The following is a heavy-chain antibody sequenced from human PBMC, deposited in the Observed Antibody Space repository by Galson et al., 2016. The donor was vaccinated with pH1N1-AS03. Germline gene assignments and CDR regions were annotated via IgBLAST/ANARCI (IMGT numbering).Heavy chain of an antibody. CDR3: AKDGRSTGWYDY. CDR2: INGGGGDT. J-gene: IGHJ4*02. D-gene: IGHD6-19*01. Sequence: SLRLSCAASGFTFPSYAMSWVRQAPGKGLEWVSAINGGGGDTYYADAVKGRFTISRDNSKNTLYLQMNSLRAEDTAVYYYAKDGRSTGWYDYWGQGTQVTVSS. CDR1: GFTFPSYA. V-gene: IGHV3-23*01.